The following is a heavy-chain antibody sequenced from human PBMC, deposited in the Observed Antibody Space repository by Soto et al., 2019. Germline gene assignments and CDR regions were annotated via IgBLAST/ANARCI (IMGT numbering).Heavy chain of an antibody. Sequence: SETLSLTCTVSGGSISSSSYYWDWIRQPPGKGLEWIGSIYYSGSSYYNPSLKSRATISVDTSKNQFSLKLSSVTAADTAVYYCASRTVTTTEVWFDPWGQGTQVTVSS. CDR2: IYYSGSS. V-gene: IGHV4-39*01. CDR1: GGSISSSSYY. CDR3: ASRTVTTTEVWFDP. J-gene: IGHJ5*02. D-gene: IGHD4-17*01.